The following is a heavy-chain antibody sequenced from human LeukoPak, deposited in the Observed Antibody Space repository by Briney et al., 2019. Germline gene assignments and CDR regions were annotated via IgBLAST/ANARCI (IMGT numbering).Heavy chain of an antibody. V-gene: IGHV4-59*01. CDR2: IYYTGST. Sequence: SETLCLTCTVSGDSITNFNWNWIRETPGKGLEWIGYIYYTGSTTFNTSPKSRVTMSVATSQHQFSLKLSSVTAADTAVYFCARWMGAWNAFDIWGQGTVVTVSS. CDR3: ARWMGAWNAFDI. CDR1: GDSITNFN. D-gene: IGHD1-1*01. J-gene: IGHJ3*02.